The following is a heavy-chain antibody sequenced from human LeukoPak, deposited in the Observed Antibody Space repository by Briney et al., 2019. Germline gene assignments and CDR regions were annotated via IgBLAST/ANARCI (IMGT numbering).Heavy chain of an antibody. J-gene: IGHJ4*02. V-gene: IGHV4-34*01. CDR1: GGSVSGYS. CDR3: ARVPDWEPIDK. D-gene: IGHD1-26*01. Sequence: SETLSLTCAVSGGSVSGYSWSWIRQPPGKGLEWIGDITDRGGTSYTPSLKSRVTISLDTSKNQFSLHLTSVTAADTAEYFCARVPDWEPIDKWGQGTLVTVSS. CDR2: ITDRGGT.